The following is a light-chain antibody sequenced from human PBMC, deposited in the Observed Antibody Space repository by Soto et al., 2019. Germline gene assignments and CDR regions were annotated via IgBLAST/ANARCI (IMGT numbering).Light chain of an antibody. CDR1: QNIYNF. J-gene: IGKJ1*01. CDR2: ATS. V-gene: IGKV1-39*01. CDR3: QQSQDAPRT. Sequence: DIQMTQSPSSLSASVGDRVTITCRASQNIYNFLNWYQQKPGKAPKLLIYATSNLQGGVPSRFSGSGSGTDYTLTISSLQPEDFATYYCQQSQDAPRTFGQGTKVDI.